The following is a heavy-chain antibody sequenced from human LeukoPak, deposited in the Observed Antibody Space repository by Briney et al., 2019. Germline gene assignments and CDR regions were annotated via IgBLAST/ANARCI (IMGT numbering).Heavy chain of an antibody. CDR3: AKDSVDSSGPNDY. J-gene: IGHJ4*02. CDR2: IRSKANSYAT. Sequence: PGGSLRLSCAASGFTFSGSAMHWVRQASGKGLEWVGRIRSKANSYATAYAASVKGRFTISRDDSKNTLYLQMNSLRAEDTAVYYCAKDSVDSSGPNDYWGQGTLVTVSS. D-gene: IGHD3-22*01. V-gene: IGHV3-73*01. CDR1: GFTFSGSA.